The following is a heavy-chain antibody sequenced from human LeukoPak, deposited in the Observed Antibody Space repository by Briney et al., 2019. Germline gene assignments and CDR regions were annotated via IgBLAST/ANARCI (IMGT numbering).Heavy chain of an antibody. D-gene: IGHD2-15*01. V-gene: IGHV3-21*01. CDR3: ARGEVVVASWHY. Sequence: GGSLRLSCAASGFTFSSYSMNWVRQAPGKGLEWVSSIRSSSSYIYYADSVKGRFTISRDNAKNSLYLQMNSLRAEDTAVYYCARGEVVVASWHYWGQGTLVTVSS. J-gene: IGHJ4*02. CDR2: IRSSSSYI. CDR1: GFTFSSYS.